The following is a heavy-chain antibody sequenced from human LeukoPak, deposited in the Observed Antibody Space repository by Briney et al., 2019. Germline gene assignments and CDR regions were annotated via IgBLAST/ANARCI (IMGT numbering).Heavy chain of an antibody. D-gene: IGHD2-2*01. Sequence: GESLQISCKGSGYRFTCYWIGWVRQLPGKGLEWMGIIYPGDSDTRYSPSFQGQVTISADKSISTTYLQWSSLKASDTAMYYCARQGCSSTSCYAGFPDAFDIWGQGTMVTVSS. CDR3: ARQGCSSTSCYAGFPDAFDI. J-gene: IGHJ3*02. CDR2: IYPGDSDT. CDR1: GYRFTCYW. V-gene: IGHV5-51*01.